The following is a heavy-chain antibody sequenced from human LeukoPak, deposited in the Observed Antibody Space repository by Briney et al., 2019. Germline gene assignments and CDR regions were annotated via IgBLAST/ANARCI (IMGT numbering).Heavy chain of an antibody. CDR1: GYSFTSYW. CDR3: ARRVYSSGWYYFDY. D-gene: IGHD6-19*01. J-gene: IGHJ4*02. Sequence: GESLKISCKGSGYSFTSYWIGWVRQMPGKGLEWMGIIYPGDSDTRYSPSFQGQVTISADKSISTAYLHWSSLKASDTAIYYCARRVYSSGWYYFDYWGQGTLVTVSS. V-gene: IGHV5-51*01. CDR2: IYPGDSDT.